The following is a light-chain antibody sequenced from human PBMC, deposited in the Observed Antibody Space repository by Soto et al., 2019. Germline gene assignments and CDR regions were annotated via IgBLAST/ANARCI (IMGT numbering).Light chain of an antibody. J-gene: IGKJ1*01. CDR1: QSVSRSY. V-gene: IGKV3-20*01. Sequence: EIVLTQSPGTLSLSPGERATLSCRASQSVSRSYLAWYQQKPAQAPRLLIYSASSRATGIPDRFSGSGSGTDVTLTISRLEPEDFAVYYCQQYGNSPPWTFGQGTKVEIK. CDR3: QQYGNSPPWT. CDR2: SAS.